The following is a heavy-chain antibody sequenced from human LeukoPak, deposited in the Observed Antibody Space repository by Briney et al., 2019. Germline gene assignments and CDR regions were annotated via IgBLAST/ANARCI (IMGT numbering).Heavy chain of an antibody. V-gene: IGHV4-34*01. D-gene: IGHD3-10*01. Sequence: SETLSLTCAVYGGSFSGYYWSWIRQPPGKGLEWIGEINHSGSTNYNPSLKSRVTISVATSKNQFSLKLSSVTAADTAVYYCARHRGYYGSGSYLYYFDYWGQGTLVTVSS. CDR1: GGSFSGYY. CDR3: ARHRGYYGSGSYLYYFDY. J-gene: IGHJ4*02. CDR2: INHSGST.